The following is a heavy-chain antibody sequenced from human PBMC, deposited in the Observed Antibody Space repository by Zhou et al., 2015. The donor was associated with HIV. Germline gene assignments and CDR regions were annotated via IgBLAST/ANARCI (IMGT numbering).Heavy chain of an antibody. CDR2: MNPNSGNT. J-gene: IGHJ4*02. Sequence: QVQLVQSGAEVKKPGSSVKVSCKASGYTFTSYDINWVRQATGQGLEWMGWMNPNSGNTGYAQKFQGRVTMTRNTSISTAYMELSSLRSEDTAVYYCATARKARTIRSTSHSFDYWGQGTLVTVSS. V-gene: IGHV1-8*01. CDR1: GYTFTSYD. CDR3: ATARKARTIRSTSHSFDY. D-gene: IGHD2-2*01.